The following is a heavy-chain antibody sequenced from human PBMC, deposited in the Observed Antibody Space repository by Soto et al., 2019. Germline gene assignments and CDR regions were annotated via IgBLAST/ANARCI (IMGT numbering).Heavy chain of an antibody. V-gene: IGHV4-61*01. D-gene: IGHD6-19*01. Sequence: QVQLQESGPGLVKPSETLSLTCTVSGGSVSSGSYYWSWIRQPPGKGREWIGYIYYSGRTNYNPSLKSRVTISVDTSKNQFALKLSSVTAADTAVYYCARGIEGWYQGRYYYGMDVWGQGTTVTVSS. J-gene: IGHJ6*02. CDR3: ARGIEGWYQGRYYYGMDV. CDR2: IYYSGRT. CDR1: GGSVSSGSYY.